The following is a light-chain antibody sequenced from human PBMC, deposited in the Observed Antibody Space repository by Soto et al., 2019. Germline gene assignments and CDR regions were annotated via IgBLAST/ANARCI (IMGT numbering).Light chain of an antibody. V-gene: IGKV3-15*01. CDR2: GAS. J-gene: IGKJ4*01. CDR1: QSISSN. Sequence: EIVMTQSPATLSVSPGERATFSCRASQSISSNLAWYQQKPGQTPRLLIYGASTRATGIPARFSGSGSGTEFTLTISSLQSEGFAVYYCQQYNNWPPLTFGGGTKVEIK. CDR3: QQYNNWPPLT.